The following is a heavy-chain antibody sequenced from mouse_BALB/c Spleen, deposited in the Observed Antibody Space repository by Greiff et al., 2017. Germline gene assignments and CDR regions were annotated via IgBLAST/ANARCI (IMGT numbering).Heavy chain of an antibody. D-gene: IGHD2-10*02. CDR1: GFTFSSYG. V-gene: IGHV5-6*02. Sequence: DVKLVESGGDLVKPGGSLKLSCAASGFTFSSYGMSWVRQTPDKRLEWVATISSGGSYTYYPDSVKGRFTISRDNAKNTLYLQMSSLKSEDTAMYYCARHGRSMVTYFDYWGQGTTLTVSS. J-gene: IGHJ2*01. CDR3: ARHGRSMVTYFDY. CDR2: ISSGGSYT.